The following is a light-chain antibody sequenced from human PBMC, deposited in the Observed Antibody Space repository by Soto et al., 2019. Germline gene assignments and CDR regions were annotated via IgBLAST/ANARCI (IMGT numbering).Light chain of an antibody. V-gene: IGLV2-14*01. J-gene: IGLJ1*01. CDR3: SSYTSSSTYV. CDR1: SSDVGFYNY. Sequence: QSALTQPASVSGSPGQSITISCTGTSSDVGFYNYVSWYQQHPGKAPKLMIYEVSNRPSGVSNRFSGSKSGNTASLTISGLQGEDEADYYCSSYTSSSTYVFGTGTKVTVL. CDR2: EVS.